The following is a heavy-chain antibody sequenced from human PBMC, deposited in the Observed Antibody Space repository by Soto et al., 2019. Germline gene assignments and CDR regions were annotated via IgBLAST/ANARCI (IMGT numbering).Heavy chain of an antibody. D-gene: IGHD3-22*01. CDR3: ARAIYYYDSSGFAFDI. CDR2: IYYSGST. V-gene: IGHV4-30-4*01. J-gene: IGHJ3*02. Sequence: QVQLQESGPGLVKPSQTLSLTCTVSGGSISSGDYYWSWIRQPPGTGLEWIGYIYYSGSTYYNPSLKSRVTISVDTSKNQFSLKLSSVTATDTAVYYCARAIYYYDSSGFAFDIWGQGTMVTVSS. CDR1: GGSISSGDYY.